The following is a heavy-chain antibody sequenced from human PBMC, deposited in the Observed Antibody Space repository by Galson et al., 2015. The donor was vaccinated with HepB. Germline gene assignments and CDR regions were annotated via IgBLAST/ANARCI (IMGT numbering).Heavy chain of an antibody. CDR2: IYWDDDK. CDR1: GFSLSTSGVG. Sequence: PALVKPTQTLTLTCTFSGFSLSTSGVGVGWIRQPPGKALEWLALIYWDDDKRYSPSLKGRLTITKDTSKNQVVLTMTNMDPVDTATYYCAHSVEDGYSYAYFDYWGQGTLVTVSS. V-gene: IGHV2-5*02. J-gene: IGHJ4*02. CDR3: AHSVEDGYSYAYFDY. D-gene: IGHD5-18*01.